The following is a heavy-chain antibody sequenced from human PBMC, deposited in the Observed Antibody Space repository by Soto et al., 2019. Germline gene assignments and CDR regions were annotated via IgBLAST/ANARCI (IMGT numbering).Heavy chain of an antibody. Sequence: QVQLVQSGAEVKKPGASVKVSCKASGYTFTSYAMHWVRQAPGQRLEWIGWINAGNGNTKYSQKFQGRVTITRDTSASTAYMELSSLRSEDTAVYYCARDLIVVVVAATQYYYYGMDVWGQGTTVTVSS. CDR1: GYTFTSYA. CDR2: INAGNGNT. V-gene: IGHV1-3*01. CDR3: ARDLIVVVVAATQYYYYGMDV. D-gene: IGHD2-15*01. J-gene: IGHJ6*02.